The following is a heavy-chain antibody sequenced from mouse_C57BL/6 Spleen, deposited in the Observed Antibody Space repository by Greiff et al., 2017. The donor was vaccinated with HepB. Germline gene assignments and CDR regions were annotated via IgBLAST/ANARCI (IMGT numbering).Heavy chain of an antibody. D-gene: IGHD2-12*01. J-gene: IGHJ2*01. V-gene: IGHV1-42*01. Sequence: EVKLQESGPELVKPGASVKISCKASGYSFTGYYMNWVKQSPEKSLEWIGEINPSTGGTTYNQKFKAKATLTVDKSSSTAYMQLKSLTSEDSAVYYCARGTTHYFDYWGQGTTLTVSS. CDR1: GYSFTGYY. CDR2: INPSTGGT. CDR3: ARGTTHYFDY.